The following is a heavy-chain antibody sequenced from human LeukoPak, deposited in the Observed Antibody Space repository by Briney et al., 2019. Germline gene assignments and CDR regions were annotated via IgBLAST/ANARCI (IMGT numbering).Heavy chain of an antibody. V-gene: IGHV3-64*01. D-gene: IGHD3-10*01. CDR2: ISSDGGST. CDR3: ARDYYGSGSLSYYMDV. J-gene: IGHJ6*03. CDR1: GFTFSSYA. Sequence: GGSLRLSCAASGFTFSSYAMHWVRQAPGKGLEYVSAISSDGGSTYYANSVKGRFTISRDNSKNTLYLQMGSLRAEDMAVYYCARDYYGSGSLSYYMDVWGKGTTVTISS.